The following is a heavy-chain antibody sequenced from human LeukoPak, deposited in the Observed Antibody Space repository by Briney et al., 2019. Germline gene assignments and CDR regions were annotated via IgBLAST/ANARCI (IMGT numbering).Heavy chain of an antibody. D-gene: IGHD3-22*01. Sequence: PSETLSITCTVSGDSINSLDLWSWVRQPPGKGLEWIGEMYLSGTTHSNPSVKSRVTISIDKSKNQFFLNLSSVTAADTAVYYCAGLVGRYSSGLYYYYFDYWGQETLVTVSS. CDR1: GDSINSLDL. CDR3: AGLVGRYSSGLYYYYFDY. CDR2: MYLSGTT. J-gene: IGHJ4*02. V-gene: IGHV4-4*02.